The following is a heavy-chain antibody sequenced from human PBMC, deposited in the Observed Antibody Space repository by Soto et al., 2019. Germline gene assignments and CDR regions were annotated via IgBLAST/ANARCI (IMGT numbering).Heavy chain of an antibody. Sequence: QVHLVESGGGGVQPGRSKRLSCVVSGFTFNDYAIHWVRQAPGKGLEWVAVISFDGNNKFYADSVKGRFTISRDRSKTTAYLHTNNLRAEDTAVYYCARDHWDCSGGGCNPHQLNFFAMDVRGQGTTVTVSS. CDR3: ARDHWDCSGGGCNPHQLNFFAMDV. D-gene: IGHD2-15*01. CDR2: ISFDGNNK. J-gene: IGHJ6*02. V-gene: IGHV3-30*03. CDR1: GFTFNDYA.